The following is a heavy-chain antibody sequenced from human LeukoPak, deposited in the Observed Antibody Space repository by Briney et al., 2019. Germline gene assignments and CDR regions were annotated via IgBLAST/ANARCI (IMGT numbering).Heavy chain of an antibody. CDR1: GFIFSDYY. J-gene: IGHJ4*02. Sequence: GGSLRLSCVASGFIFSDYYVTWIRQAPGKGLEWISYISESGTTIYYAGSVKGRFTISRDNAKNSLYLQMNSLRAEDTAVYYCASRSFEYSSSSVFFDYWGQGTLVTVSS. D-gene: IGHD6-6*01. CDR2: ISESGTTI. CDR3: ASRSFEYSSSSVFFDY. V-gene: IGHV3-11*04.